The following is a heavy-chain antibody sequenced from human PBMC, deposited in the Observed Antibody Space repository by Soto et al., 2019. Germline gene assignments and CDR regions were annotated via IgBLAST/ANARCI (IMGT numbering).Heavy chain of an antibody. CDR2: ISISSSYT. CDR3: AGALSGSSTEPVDY. D-gene: IGHD5-12*01. Sequence: PGGSLRLSCAASGFTFSDYYMNWIRQAPGKGLEWVSYISISSSYTNYADSVKGRFTIFRDDAKNSLYLQMNSLRAEDTAVYFCAGALSGSSTEPVDYWGQGTLVTVSS. J-gene: IGHJ4*02. V-gene: IGHV3-11*05. CDR1: GFTFSDYY.